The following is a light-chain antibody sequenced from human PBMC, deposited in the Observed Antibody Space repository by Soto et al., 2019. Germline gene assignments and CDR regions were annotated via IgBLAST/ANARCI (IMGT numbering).Light chain of an antibody. J-gene: IGLJ3*02. V-gene: IGLV2-8*01. CDR1: SSDVGGYNY. CDR2: EVN. Sequence: QSALTQPPSASGSPGQSVTISCTGTSSDVGGYNYVSWYQQHPGKATXVMIYEVNKRPSGVPXRFXGYKXXNTAXLXXSGLQAEDEADYFCKSYTGINNWVFGGGTKLTVL. CDR3: KSYTGINNWV.